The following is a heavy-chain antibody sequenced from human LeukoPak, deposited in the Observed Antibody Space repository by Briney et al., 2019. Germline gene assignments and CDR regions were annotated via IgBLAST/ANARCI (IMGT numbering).Heavy chain of an antibody. CDR3: AKVSVGYDFWSGYHSNYYFDY. V-gene: IGHV3-23*01. D-gene: IGHD3-3*01. Sequence: PGGSLRLSCAASGFTFSTYAMNWVRQAPGKGLEWVSAISGSGGSTYYADSVKGRFTISRDNSKNTLYLQMNSLRAEDTAVYYCAKVSVGYDFWSGYHSNYYFDYWGQGTLVTVSS. CDR2: ISGSGGST. J-gene: IGHJ4*02. CDR1: GFTFSTYA.